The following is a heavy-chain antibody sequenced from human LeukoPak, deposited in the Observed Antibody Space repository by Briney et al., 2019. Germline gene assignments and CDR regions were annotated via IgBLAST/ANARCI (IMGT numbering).Heavy chain of an antibody. CDR3: ARVTDRRVGLRFLEWFPHYGMDV. CDR1: GGSISGSSYY. D-gene: IGHD3-3*01. Sequence: PSETLSLTCTVSGGSISGSSYYWGWIRQPPGKGLEWIGEINHSGSTNYNPSLKSRVTISVDTSKNQFSLKLSSVTAADTAVYYCARVTDRRVGLRFLEWFPHYGMDVWGQGTTVTVSS. V-gene: IGHV4-39*07. J-gene: IGHJ6*02. CDR2: INHSGST.